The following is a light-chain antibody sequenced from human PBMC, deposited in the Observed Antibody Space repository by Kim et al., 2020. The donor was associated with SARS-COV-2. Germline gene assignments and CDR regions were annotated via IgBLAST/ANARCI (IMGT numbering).Light chain of an antibody. CDR2: KAS. CDR3: QQYDSYPWT. J-gene: IGKJ1*01. CDR1: QSIGSW. Sequence: ASGGDRVTITCRASQSIGSWLAWYQQKPGKAPKFLIYKASNLESGVPSRFSGSRSGTQFTLSISSLQPDDFATYYCQQYDSYPWTFGQGTKVEIK. V-gene: IGKV1-5*03.